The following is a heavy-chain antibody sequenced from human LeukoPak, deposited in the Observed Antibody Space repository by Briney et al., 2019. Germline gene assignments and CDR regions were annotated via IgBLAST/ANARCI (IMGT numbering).Heavy chain of an antibody. Sequence: GGSLRLSCARSGFSFSSYGMHWVRQAPGKGLEWVAVIWFAKYYVDSVKGRFTISRDNSKNTLYLQMNSLRAEDTALYYCARDALPAAMAYYFDYSGQGTLVTVSS. CDR1: GFSFSSYG. CDR2: IWFAK. J-gene: IGHJ4*02. CDR3: ARDALPAAMAYYFDY. V-gene: IGHV3-33*01. D-gene: IGHD2-2*01.